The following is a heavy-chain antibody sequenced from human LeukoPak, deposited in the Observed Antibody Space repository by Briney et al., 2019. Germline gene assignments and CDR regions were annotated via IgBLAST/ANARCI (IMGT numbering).Heavy chain of an antibody. CDR1: GFTFSSYA. CDR3: AQAGGFCSSTSCFRGY. V-gene: IGHV3-23*01. Sequence: GGSLRPSCAASGFTFSSYAMSWVRQAPGKGLEWVSAISGSGGSTNYADSVKGRFTISRDNSRNALYLQMNSLRAEDTAVYYCAQAGGFCSSTSCFRGYWGQGTLVTVSS. J-gene: IGHJ4*02. D-gene: IGHD2-2*01. CDR2: ISGSGGST.